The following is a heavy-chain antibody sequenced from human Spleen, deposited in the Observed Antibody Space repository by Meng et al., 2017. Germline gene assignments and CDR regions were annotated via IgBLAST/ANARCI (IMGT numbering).Heavy chain of an antibody. D-gene: IGHD2/OR15-2a*01. Sequence: GESLKISCAASGFTFSSYAMHWVRQAPGKGLEWVAVISYDGSNKYYAYSVKGRFTISRDNSKNTLYLQNNSLRAEDTAVYYCSREGHCNSATCYRDVFDIWGQGTMVTVSS. J-gene: IGHJ3*02. V-gene: IGHV3-30*01. CDR1: GFTFSSYA. CDR3: SREGHCNSATCYRDVFDI. CDR2: ISYDGSNK.